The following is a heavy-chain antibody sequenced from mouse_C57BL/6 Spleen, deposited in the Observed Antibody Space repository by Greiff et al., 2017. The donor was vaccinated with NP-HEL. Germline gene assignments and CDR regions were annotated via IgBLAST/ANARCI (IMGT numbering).Heavy chain of an antibody. D-gene: IGHD2-3*01. Sequence: VQLQQSGAELVRPGTSVKVSCKASGYAFTNYLIEWVKQRPGQGLEWIGVINPGSGGTNYNEKFKGKATLTADKSSSTAYMQLSRLTSEDSAVYFCARWDGYYDGFAYWGQGTLVTVSA. CDR3: ARWDGYYDGFAY. J-gene: IGHJ3*01. CDR2: INPGSGGT. CDR1: GYAFTNYL. V-gene: IGHV1-54*01.